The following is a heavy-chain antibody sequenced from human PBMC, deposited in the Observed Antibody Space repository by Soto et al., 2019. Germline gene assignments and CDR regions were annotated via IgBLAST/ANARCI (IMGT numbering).Heavy chain of an antibody. V-gene: IGHV1-69*06. Sequence: ASVKVSCKASGGTFSSYAISWVRQAPGQGLEWMGGIIPIFGTANYAQKFQGRVTITADKSTSTAYMELSSLRSEDTAVYYCARAVVTAILDAFERWGKGTSVTV. CDR2: IIPIFGTA. D-gene: IGHD2-21*02. CDR1: GGTFSSYA. CDR3: ARAVVTAILDAFER. J-gene: IGHJ3*02.